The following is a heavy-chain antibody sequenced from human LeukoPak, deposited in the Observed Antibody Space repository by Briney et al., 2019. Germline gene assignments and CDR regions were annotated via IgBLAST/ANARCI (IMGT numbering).Heavy chain of an antibody. J-gene: IGHJ4*02. V-gene: IGHV3-23*01. CDR2: ISRSGGST. CDR1: GFTFSSYA. D-gene: IGHD3-22*01. CDR3: AKGGYYYASSGLNVGFDY. Sequence: PGGSLRLSCAASGFTFSSYAMTWVRQAPGKGLEWVSTISRSGGSTYYADSVKGRFTISRDNSKNTLYLQMNSLRAEDTAVYYCAKGGYYYASSGLNVGFDYWGQGTLVTVSS.